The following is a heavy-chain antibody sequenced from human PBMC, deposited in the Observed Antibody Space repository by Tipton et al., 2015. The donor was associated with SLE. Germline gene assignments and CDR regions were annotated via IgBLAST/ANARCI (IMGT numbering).Heavy chain of an antibody. J-gene: IGHJ5*02. V-gene: IGHV4-39*07. CDR2: LHYRGT. Sequence: TLSLTCTVSGGSVRSGTYSWGWVRQPPGKGLECLGSLHYRGTSCNPSLKSRVSILVDTSKNQFSLTLSSATAADTAVYYCARDYGENWLDPWGQGTLVTVSS. D-gene: IGHD4-17*01. CDR1: GGSVRSGTYS. CDR3: ARDYGENWLDP.